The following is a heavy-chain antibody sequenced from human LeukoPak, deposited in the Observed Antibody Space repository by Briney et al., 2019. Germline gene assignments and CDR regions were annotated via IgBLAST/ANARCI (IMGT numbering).Heavy chain of an antibody. Sequence: PGGSLRLSCAASGFTLSDYGMHWVRQAPGKGLEWVAVIWYDGSNKYYADSVKGRFTISRDNSRNTPYLQMNSLRAEDTAAYYCVRELPPVVQYYFDYWGPGTLVTVSS. CDR1: GFTLSDYG. CDR3: VRELPPVVQYYFDY. V-gene: IGHV3-33*01. J-gene: IGHJ4*02. D-gene: IGHD3-22*01. CDR2: IWYDGSNK.